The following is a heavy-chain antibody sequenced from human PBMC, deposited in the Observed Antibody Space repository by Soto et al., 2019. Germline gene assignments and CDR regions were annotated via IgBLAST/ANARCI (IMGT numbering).Heavy chain of an antibody. Sequence: QLQLQESGPGLVKPSETLSLTCTVSGGSIGSSSYYWGWIRQPPGKGLEWIGSIYYSGSTYYNPTLKRRVTISVDTSTNQFALKLSSVTAADTAVYYCARHTPAIAISDHWGQGTLVTVSS. CDR2: IYYSGST. V-gene: IGHV4-39*01. CDR1: GGSIGSSSYY. J-gene: IGHJ4*02. CDR3: ARHTPAIAISDH. D-gene: IGHD2-15*01.